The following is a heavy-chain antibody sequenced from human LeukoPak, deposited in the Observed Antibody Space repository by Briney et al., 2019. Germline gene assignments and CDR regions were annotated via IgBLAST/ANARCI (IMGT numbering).Heavy chain of an antibody. D-gene: IGHD3-16*02. Sequence: SETLSLXCAVYGGSFSGYYWSWIRQPPGKGLEWIGEINHSGSTNYNPSLKSRVTISVDTSKNQFSLKLSSVTAADTAVYYCARGRDDYVWGSYRYTGPVYFDYWGQGTLVTVSS. V-gene: IGHV4-34*01. CDR3: ARGRDDYVWGSYRYTGPVYFDY. J-gene: IGHJ4*02. CDR2: INHSGST. CDR1: GGSFSGYY.